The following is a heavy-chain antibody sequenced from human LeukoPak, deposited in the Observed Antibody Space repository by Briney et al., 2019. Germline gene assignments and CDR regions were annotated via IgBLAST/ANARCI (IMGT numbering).Heavy chain of an antibody. CDR1: GFTFDDYA. CDR3: AKGRWPASFDY. D-gene: IGHD5-24*01. CDR2: ISWNSGSI. V-gene: IGHV3-9*01. J-gene: IGHJ4*02. Sequence: GGSLRLSCAASGFTFDDYAMHWVRHAPGKGLEWVSGISWNSGSIGYADSVKGRFTISRDNAKNSLYLQMNSLRAEDTALYYCAKGRWPASFDYWGQGTLVTVSS.